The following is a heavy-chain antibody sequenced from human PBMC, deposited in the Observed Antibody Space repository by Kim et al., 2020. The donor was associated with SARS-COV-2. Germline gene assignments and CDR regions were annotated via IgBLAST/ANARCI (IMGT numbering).Heavy chain of an antibody. CDR2: IKQDGSEK. Sequence: GGSLRLSCAASGFTFSSYWMSWVRQAPGKGLEWVANIKQDGSEKYYVDSVKGRFTISRDNAKNSLYLQMNSLRAEDTAVYYCARENDYGDQILFDYWGQGTLVTVSS. D-gene: IGHD4-17*01. J-gene: IGHJ4*02. V-gene: IGHV3-7*01. CDR1: GFTFSSYW. CDR3: ARENDYGDQILFDY.